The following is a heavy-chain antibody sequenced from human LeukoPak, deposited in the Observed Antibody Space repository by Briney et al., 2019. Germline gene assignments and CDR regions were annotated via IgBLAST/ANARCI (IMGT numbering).Heavy chain of an antibody. V-gene: IGHV3-7*01. J-gene: IGHJ6*03. CDR3: ARVPFGFISYYYYMDV. Sequence: GGSLRLSCAASGFTFSTYWMSWVRQAPGKGLEWVANVKQDGSEKYYVDSVKGRLTISRDNAKNSLYLQMNSLRAEDTAVYYCARVPFGFISYYYYMDVWGKGTTVTISS. CDR1: GFTFSTYW. D-gene: IGHD3-10*01. CDR2: VKQDGSEK.